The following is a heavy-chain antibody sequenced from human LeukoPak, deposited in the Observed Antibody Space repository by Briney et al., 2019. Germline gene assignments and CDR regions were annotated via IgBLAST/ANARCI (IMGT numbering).Heavy chain of an antibody. D-gene: IGHD2-15*01. CDR1: GFTFSSYA. CDR3: ARGVARTGYFIDY. CDR2: ISGSGDNI. V-gene: IGHV3-23*01. J-gene: IGHJ4*02. Sequence: GGSLRLSCAASGFTFSSYAMNWVRQAPGKGLEWVSGISGSGDNIYYADSVQGRFTISRDNSKNTLFLRMSSLRAEDTAVYYCARGVARTGYFIDYWGQGTLVTVSS.